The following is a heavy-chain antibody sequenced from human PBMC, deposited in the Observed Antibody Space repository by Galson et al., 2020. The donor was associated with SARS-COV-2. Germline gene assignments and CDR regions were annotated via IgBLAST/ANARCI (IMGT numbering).Heavy chain of an antibody. V-gene: IGHV4-4*02. CDR3: VPRYCSGGSCSTFDY. Sequence: ASETLSLTCAVSGGSISSSNWWSWVRQPPGKGLEWIGEIYHSGSTNYNPSLKSRVTISVDKSKNQFSLKLSSVTAADTAVYYCVPRYCSGGSCSTFDYWGQGTLVTVSS. CDR2: IYHSGST. CDR1: GGSISSSNW. D-gene: IGHD2-15*01. J-gene: IGHJ4*02.